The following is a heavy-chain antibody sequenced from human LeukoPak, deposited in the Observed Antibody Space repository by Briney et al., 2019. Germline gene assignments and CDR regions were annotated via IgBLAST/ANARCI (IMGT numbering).Heavy chain of an antibody. D-gene: IGHD6-19*01. CDR1: GFTFSSYA. CDR2: ISGSGGST. J-gene: IGHJ4*02. Sequence: PGGSLRLSCAASGFTFSSYAMSWVRQAPGKGLEWVSAISGSGGSTYYADSVKGRFTISRDNSKNTLYQQMNSLRAEDTAVYYCAKDKKGSGWYPDGVAGWGQGTLVTVSS. V-gene: IGHV3-23*01. CDR3: AKDKKGSGWYPDGVAG.